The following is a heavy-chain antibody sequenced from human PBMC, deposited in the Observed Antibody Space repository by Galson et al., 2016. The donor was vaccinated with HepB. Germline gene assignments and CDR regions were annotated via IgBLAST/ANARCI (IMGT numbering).Heavy chain of an antibody. CDR3: AKSVGIQLWLDHAFDI. Sequence: SLRLSCAASGFTFSSYGMHWVREAPGKGLEWVAVLSYDGSSKYYADSVKGRFTISRDKSKNTLYVQMNSLRAEDTAVYYCAKSVGIQLWLDHAFDIWGQGTMVTVSS. D-gene: IGHD5-18*01. V-gene: IGHV3-30*18. CDR1: GFTFSSYG. CDR2: LSYDGSSK. J-gene: IGHJ3*02.